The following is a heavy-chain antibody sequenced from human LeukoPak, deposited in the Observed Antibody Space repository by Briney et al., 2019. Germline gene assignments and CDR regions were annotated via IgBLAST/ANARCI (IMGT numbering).Heavy chain of an antibody. CDR1: GGSISSYY. V-gene: IGHV4-4*09. J-gene: IGHJ6*03. CDR3: AGNVDTAMVYYYYYMDV. CDR2: IYTSGST. D-gene: IGHD5-18*01. Sequence: SETLSLTCTVSGGSISSYYWSWIRQPPGKGLEWIGYIYTSGSTNYNPSLKCRVTISVDTSKNQFSLKLSSVTAADTAVYYCAGNVDTAMVYYYYYMDVWGKGTTVTVSS.